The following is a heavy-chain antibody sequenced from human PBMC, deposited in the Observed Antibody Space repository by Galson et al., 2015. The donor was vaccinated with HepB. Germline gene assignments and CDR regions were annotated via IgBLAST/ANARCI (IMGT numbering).Heavy chain of an antibody. CDR2: FDPEDGET. Sequence: SVKVSCKVSGYTLTELSMHWVRQAPGKGLGWMGGFDPEDGETIYAQRFQGRVTMTEDTSTDTAYMELSSLRSEDTAVYYCATGGWLRWERDFDYWGQGTLVTVSS. D-gene: IGHD5-12*01. CDR1: GYTLTELS. V-gene: IGHV1-24*01. CDR3: ATGGWLRWERDFDY. J-gene: IGHJ4*02.